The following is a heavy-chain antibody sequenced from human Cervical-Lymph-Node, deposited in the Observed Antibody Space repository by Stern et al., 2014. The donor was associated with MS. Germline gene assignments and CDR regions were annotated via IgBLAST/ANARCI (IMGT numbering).Heavy chain of an antibody. CDR3: ARELSGMYGMDV. D-gene: IGHD1-1*01. J-gene: IGHJ6*02. V-gene: IGHV4-31*03. CDR1: GGSINNGDYY. Sequence: VKLMQSGPGLVKPSQTLSLTCTVSGGSINNGDYYWSWVRQHPGKGLEWLGYIYYSGATYYNQSLKGRLTISVDTSKRHFSLKLTSVPAADTAVYYCARELSGMYGMDVWGQGTTVTVSS. CDR2: IYYSGAT.